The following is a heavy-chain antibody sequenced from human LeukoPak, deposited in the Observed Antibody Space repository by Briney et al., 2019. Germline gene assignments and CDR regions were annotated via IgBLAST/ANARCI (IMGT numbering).Heavy chain of an antibody. V-gene: IGHV4-30-4*02. CDR1: GGSISSGDYY. CDR3: ARDRAAAGTVDI. Sequence: PSETLSLTCTVSGGSISSGDYYWSWIRQPPGKGLEWIGYIYYSGSTYYNPSLKSRVTISVDTSKNQFSLKLSSVTAADTAVYYCARDRAAAGTVDIWGQGTMVTVSS. CDR2: IYYSGST. J-gene: IGHJ3*02. D-gene: IGHD6-13*01.